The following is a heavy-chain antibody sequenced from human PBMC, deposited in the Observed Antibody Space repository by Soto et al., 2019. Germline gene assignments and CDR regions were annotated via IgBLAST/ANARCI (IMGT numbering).Heavy chain of an antibody. CDR1: GFTFSSYG. CDR2: ISYDGSNK. J-gene: IGHJ4*02. CDR3: AKGLRTPEAAGNPT. Sequence: QVQLVESGGGVVQPGRSLRLSCAASGFTFSSYGMHWVRQAPGKGLEWVAVISYDGSNKYYADPVKGRFTISRDNSKNALYLQRNSRRAGDTLVYYCAKGLRTPEAAGNPTWGQGTLVTVSS. D-gene: IGHD6-13*01. V-gene: IGHV3-30*18.